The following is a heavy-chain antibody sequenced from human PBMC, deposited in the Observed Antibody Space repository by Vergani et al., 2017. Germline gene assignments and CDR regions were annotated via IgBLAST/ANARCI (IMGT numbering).Heavy chain of an antibody. Sequence: QVQLQQWGAGLLKPSETLSLTCSVSGGSFSVYYWRWIRQPPGKGLDWIWEINHSGSTHYNPSLKSRVTISVDTSKNQFSLKLSSVTAADTAVYYCAGRSVEMATRYENRPFDYWGQGTLVTVSS. D-gene: IGHD5-24*01. CDR1: GGSFSVYY. CDR2: INHSGST. CDR3: AGRSVEMATRYENRPFDY. V-gene: IGHV4-34*01. J-gene: IGHJ4*02.